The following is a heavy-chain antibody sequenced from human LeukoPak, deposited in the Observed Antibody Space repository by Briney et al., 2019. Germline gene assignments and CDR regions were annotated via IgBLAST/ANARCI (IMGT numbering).Heavy chain of an antibody. Sequence: TPSETLSLTCAVYGGSFSGYYWSWIRQPPGKGLEWIGEINHSGSTNYNPSLKSRVTISVDTSKNQFSLKLSSVTAADTAVYYCARSRSLRALYYFDYWGQGTLVTVSS. CDR2: INHSGST. CDR3: ARSRSLRALYYFDY. CDR1: GGSFSGYY. V-gene: IGHV4-34*01. J-gene: IGHJ4*02.